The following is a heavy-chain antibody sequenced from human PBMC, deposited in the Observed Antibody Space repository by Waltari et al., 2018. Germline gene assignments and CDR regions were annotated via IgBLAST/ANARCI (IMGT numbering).Heavy chain of an antibody. CDR2: IYYSGGT. CDR1: GGSISSSSYY. J-gene: IGHJ4*02. D-gene: IGHD4-17*01. V-gene: IGHV4-39*07. Sequence: QLQLQESGPGLVKPSETLSLTCTVSGGSISSSSYYWGWIRQPPGKGLEWIGSIYYSGGTYYNPSLKRRVTMSVDTSKNQFSLKLSSVTAADTAVYYCARASDDCGYYRFDYWGQGTLVTVSS. CDR3: ARASDDCGYYRFDY.